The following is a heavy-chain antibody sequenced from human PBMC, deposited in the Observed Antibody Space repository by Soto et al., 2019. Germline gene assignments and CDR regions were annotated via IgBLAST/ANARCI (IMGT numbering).Heavy chain of an antibody. J-gene: IGHJ5*01. CDR3: ARGRYCLTGRCFPNWFDS. Sequence: SETLSLTCSVSGDSISNLDYFWAWIRQPPGQALEYIGYIYKSATTYYNPSFESRVAISVDTSKIQFSLNVTSVTAADTAVYFCARGRYCLTGRCFPNWFDSWGQGALVTVSS. V-gene: IGHV4-30-4*01. CDR2: IYKSATT. D-gene: IGHD7-27*01. CDR1: GDSISNLDYF.